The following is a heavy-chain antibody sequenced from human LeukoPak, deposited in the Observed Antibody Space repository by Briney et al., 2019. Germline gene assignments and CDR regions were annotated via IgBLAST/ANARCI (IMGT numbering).Heavy chain of an antibody. V-gene: IGHV1-69*13. CDR1: GGTFSSYA. CDR3: ASSGRDYGDYPDSY. CDR2: IIAIFGTA. Sequence: SVKVSCKASGGTFSSYAISWVRQAPGQGLEWMGGIIAIFGTANYAQKFQGRVTITADESTSTAYMELSSLRSEDTAVYYCASSGRDYGDYPDSYWGQGTLVTVSS. D-gene: IGHD4-17*01. J-gene: IGHJ4*02.